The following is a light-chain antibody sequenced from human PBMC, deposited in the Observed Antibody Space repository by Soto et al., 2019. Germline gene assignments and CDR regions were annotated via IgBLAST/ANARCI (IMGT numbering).Light chain of an antibody. J-gene: IGKJ1*01. CDR3: QQYNSYSGT. Sequence: DMQMTRAPSTVSAGVGHRVTITSRASQSINSWLAWYQQKPGKAPKIMIYDASSLESGVPQRFSGSGSGTELNLTISSLHPDDVATYYCQQYNSYSGTFGQGTKVDIK. V-gene: IGKV1-5*01. CDR2: DAS. CDR1: QSINSW.